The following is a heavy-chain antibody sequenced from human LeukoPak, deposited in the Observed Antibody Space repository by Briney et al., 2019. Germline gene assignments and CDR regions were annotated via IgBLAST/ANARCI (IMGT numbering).Heavy chain of an antibody. CDR2: IYTSGST. D-gene: IGHD4-23*01. Sequence: SETLSLTCTVSGGSISSGSYYWSWIRQPAGKGLEWIGRIYTSGSTNYNPSFKSRVTISVDTSKNQFSLKLSSVTAADTAVYYCAREATVVTPQVWYYFDYWGQGTLVTVSS. J-gene: IGHJ4*02. V-gene: IGHV4-61*02. CDR3: AREATVVTPQVWYYFDY. CDR1: GGSISSGSYY.